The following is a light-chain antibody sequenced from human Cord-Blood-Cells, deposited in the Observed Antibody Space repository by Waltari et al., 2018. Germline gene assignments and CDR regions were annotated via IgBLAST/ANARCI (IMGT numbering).Light chain of an antibody. Sequence: QSVLTQPPSASGTPGQRVTISCSGSSSNSGSHTVNWYQTLPGTAPKLLIYSNNQRPSGVPDRFSGSKSGTSASLAISGLQSEDEADYYCAAWDDSLNGWVFGGGTKLTVL. V-gene: IGLV1-44*01. CDR3: AAWDDSLNGWV. CDR1: SSNSGSHT. J-gene: IGLJ3*02. CDR2: SNN.